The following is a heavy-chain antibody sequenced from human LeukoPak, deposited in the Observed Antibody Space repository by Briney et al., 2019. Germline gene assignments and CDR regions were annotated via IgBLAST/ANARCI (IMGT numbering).Heavy chain of an antibody. Sequence: ASVKVFCKASGYTFTGYYMHWVRQAPGQGLEWMGWINPNSGGTNYAQKFQGRVTMTRDTSISTAYMELSRLRSDDTAMYYCAKAGLGYSSSWDYYYYMDVWGKGTTVTVSS. CDR2: INPNSGGT. CDR1: GYTFTGYY. J-gene: IGHJ6*03. D-gene: IGHD6-13*01. CDR3: AKAGLGYSSSWDYYYYMDV. V-gene: IGHV1-2*02.